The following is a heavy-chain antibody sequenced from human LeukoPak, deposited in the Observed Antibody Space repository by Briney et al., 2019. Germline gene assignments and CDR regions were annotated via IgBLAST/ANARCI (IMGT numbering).Heavy chain of an antibody. CDR2: IYHSGST. Sequence: PSETLSLTCTVSGYSISIGYYWGWIRQPPGKGLERIGSIYHSGSTYYNPSLKSRVTLSVDKSKNQFSLKLSSVTAADTAVYYCARANDFDYWGQGTLVTVSS. CDR3: ARANDFDY. J-gene: IGHJ4*02. CDR1: GYSISIGYY. V-gene: IGHV4-38-2*02.